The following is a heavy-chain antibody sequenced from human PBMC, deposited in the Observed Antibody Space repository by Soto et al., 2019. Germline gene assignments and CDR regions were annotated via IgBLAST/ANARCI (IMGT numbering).Heavy chain of an antibody. D-gene: IGHD5-18*01. J-gene: IGHJ4*02. Sequence: EVQLVESGGGLVQPGRSLRLSCAASRFTFDDYAMHWVRQAPEKGLEWVSGISWNSGSIDYADSVKGRFTISRDIAKNSLYLQMNSLRAEDTALYYCAKDRTPMVTANSNFDYWGQGTLVTVSS. V-gene: IGHV3-9*01. CDR2: ISWNSGSI. CDR1: RFTFDDYA. CDR3: AKDRTPMVTANSNFDY.